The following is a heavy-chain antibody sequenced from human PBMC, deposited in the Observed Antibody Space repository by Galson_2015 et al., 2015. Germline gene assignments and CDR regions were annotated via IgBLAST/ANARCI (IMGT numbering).Heavy chain of an antibody. J-gene: IGHJ4*02. V-gene: IGHV1-69*06. CDR3: ARASQDCSRANCPYTY. CDR2: ITPIFGTV. CDR1: GGSFSTYA. Sequence: SVKVSCKASGGSFSTYAIARVRQAPGQGLQWMGGITPIFGTVTYTQRFQGRVTITADKSTATVYMEVRGLRSEDTAIFYCARASQDCSRANCPYTYWGQGTLVTVSS. D-gene: IGHD2-2*01.